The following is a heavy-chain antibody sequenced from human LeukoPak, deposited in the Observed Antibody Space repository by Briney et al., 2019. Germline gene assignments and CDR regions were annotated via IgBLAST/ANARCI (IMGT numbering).Heavy chain of an antibody. D-gene: IGHD3-10*01. Sequence: GGSLRLSCAASGFTFSSYGMHWVGQAPGKGLEWVAVIWFDGSNKYYADSVKGRFTISRDNSNNTLYLQMNSLRAEDTAVYYCAKDLSWLTGSGGFDMWGQRTIVIVSS. CDR1: GFTFSSYG. J-gene: IGHJ3*02. CDR3: AKDLSWLTGSGGFDM. V-gene: IGHV3-33*06. CDR2: IWFDGSNK.